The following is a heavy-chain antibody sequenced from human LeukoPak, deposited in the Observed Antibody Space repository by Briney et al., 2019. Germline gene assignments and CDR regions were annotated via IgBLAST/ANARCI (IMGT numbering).Heavy chain of an antibody. CDR3: ARDFQVAGTYYFDY. Sequence: ASVKVSCKASGYAFTGYYMHWVRQAPGQGLEWMGRINPNSGGTNYAQKFQGRVTMTRDTSISTAYMERSRLRSDDTAVYYCARDFQVAGTYYFDYWGQGTLVTVSS. V-gene: IGHV1-2*06. J-gene: IGHJ4*02. D-gene: IGHD6-19*01. CDR1: GYAFTGYY. CDR2: INPNSGGT.